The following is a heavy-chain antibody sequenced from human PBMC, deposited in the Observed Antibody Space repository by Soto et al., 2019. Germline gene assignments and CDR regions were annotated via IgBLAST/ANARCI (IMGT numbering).Heavy chain of an antibody. J-gene: IGHJ5*02. D-gene: IGHD6-13*01. CDR1: GFTFSIYG. Sequence: GGSLRLSCAASGFTFSIYGMHWVRQAPGKGLEWVAVISYEGSKKYYVDSVKGRFTISRDNSKNTLYLQMNSLRVEDTAAYYCAKSDTSSWYSPCFDPWGQGTLVTVSS. V-gene: IGHV3-30*18. CDR3: AKSDTSSWYSPCFDP. CDR2: ISYEGSKK.